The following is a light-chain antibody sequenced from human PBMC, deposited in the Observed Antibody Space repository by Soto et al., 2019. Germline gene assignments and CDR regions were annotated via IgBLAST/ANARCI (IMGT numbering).Light chain of an antibody. CDR1: SGDIGEYDY. J-gene: IGLJ1*01. CDR2: EVH. Sequence: QSVLTQPASVSGSPVQSITISCTGTSGDIGEYDYVSWFQQHAGKAPKLLIYEVHDRPSGVSNRFSGSKSGNTASLTISGLRAEDEADYFCSSYTTTSTYVFGTGTKVTVL. V-gene: IGLV2-14*01. CDR3: SSYTTTSTYV.